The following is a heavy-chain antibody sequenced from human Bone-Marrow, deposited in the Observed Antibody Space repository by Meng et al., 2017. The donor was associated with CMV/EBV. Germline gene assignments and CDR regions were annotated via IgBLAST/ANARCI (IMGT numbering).Heavy chain of an antibody. CDR2: INHSGIT. J-gene: IGHJ6*02. D-gene: IGHD6-6*01. CDR1: GGSFSGYY. Sequence: GSLRLSCAVYGGSFSGYYWSWIRQPPGKGLEWIGEINHSGITNYNASLKSRVTISVDTSKKQFSLKLSSVTAADTAVYYCARESIATRGPRLRGMDVWGQGTTVTVSS. V-gene: IGHV4-34*01. CDR3: ARESIATRGPRLRGMDV.